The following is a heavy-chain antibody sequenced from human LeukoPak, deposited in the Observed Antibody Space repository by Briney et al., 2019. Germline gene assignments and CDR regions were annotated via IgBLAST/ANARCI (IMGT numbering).Heavy chain of an antibody. D-gene: IGHD2-21*02. V-gene: IGHV3-21*01. J-gene: IGHJ4*02. Sequence: GGSLRLSCAASGFTFSSYSMNWVRQAPGKGLEWVSSISSSSSYIYYADSVKGRFTISRDNAKNSLYLQMNSLRAEDTAVYYCAREAGGDYYFDYWGQGTLVTVSS. CDR2: ISSSSSYI. CDR3: AREAGGDYYFDY. CDR1: GFTFSSYS.